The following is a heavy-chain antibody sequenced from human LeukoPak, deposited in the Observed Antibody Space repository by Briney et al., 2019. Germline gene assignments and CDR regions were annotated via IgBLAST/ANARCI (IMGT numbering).Heavy chain of an antibody. D-gene: IGHD5-12*01. CDR1: GFTFSRYG. J-gene: IGHJ4*02. CDR2: ISYDGSNK. V-gene: IGHV3-30*18. Sequence: PGGSLRLSCAASGFTFSRYGMHWVRQAPGKGLEWVAVISYDGSNKYYADSVKGRFTISRDNSKNTLYLQMNSLRAEDTAVYYCAKETKDIVATGYFDYWGQGTLVTVSS. CDR3: AKETKDIVATGYFDY.